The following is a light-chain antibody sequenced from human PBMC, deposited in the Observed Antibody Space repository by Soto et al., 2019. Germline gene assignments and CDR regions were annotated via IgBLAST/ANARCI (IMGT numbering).Light chain of an antibody. Sequence: EIVLAQSPGTLSLSPGARATLSCRASQSVSSSYLAWYQQRPGQAPRLLIYGASSRATGIPDRFSGSGSGTDFTLTISGLEPEDFAVYYCQQYGSSPPWTFGQGTKVEIK. J-gene: IGKJ1*01. CDR1: QSVSSSY. CDR2: GAS. CDR3: QQYGSSPPWT. V-gene: IGKV3-20*01.